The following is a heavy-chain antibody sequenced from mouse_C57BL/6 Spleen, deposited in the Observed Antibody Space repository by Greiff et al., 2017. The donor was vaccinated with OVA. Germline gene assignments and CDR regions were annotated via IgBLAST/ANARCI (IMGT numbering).Heavy chain of an antibody. Sequence: EVMLVESGGDLVKPGGSLKLSCAASGFTFSSYGMSWVRQTPDKRLEWVATISSGGSYTYYPDSVKGRFTISRDNAKNTLYLQMSSLKSEDTAMYDCASLLDYWGQGTTLTVSS. CDR2: ISSGGSYT. CDR3: ASLLDY. D-gene: IGHD2-10*01. V-gene: IGHV5-6*01. J-gene: IGHJ2*01. CDR1: GFTFSSYG.